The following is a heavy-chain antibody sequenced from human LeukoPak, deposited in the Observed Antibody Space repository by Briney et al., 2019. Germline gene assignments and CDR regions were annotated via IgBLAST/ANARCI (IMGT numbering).Heavy chain of an antibody. CDR1: GFTFSSYA. J-gene: IGHJ4*02. D-gene: IGHD6-13*01. CDR2: ISYDGSNK. V-gene: IGHV3-30-3*01. Sequence: GGSLRLSCAASGFTFSSYAMHWVRQAPGKGLEWVAVISYDGSNKYYADSVKGRFTISRDNSKNTLYLQMNSLRAEDTAVYYCAKGGTKQQLRSPFDYWGQGTLVTVSS. CDR3: AKGGTKQQLRSPFDY.